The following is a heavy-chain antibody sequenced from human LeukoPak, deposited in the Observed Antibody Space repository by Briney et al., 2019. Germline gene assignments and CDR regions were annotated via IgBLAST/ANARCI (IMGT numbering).Heavy chain of an antibody. V-gene: IGHV3-74*03. Sequence: GGSLRLSCAASGFTFSSYWMHWVRQAPGKGLVRVTRINSDGSSTKYADSVKGGFAIYRDKEKKTMYLQMNREREEDTAVYYCARVPWNDLSTPPFSRYYFDYCGQGTLVTVSS. CDR2: INSDGSST. J-gene: IGHJ4*02. CDR1: GFTFSSYW. CDR3: ARVPWNDLSTPPFSRYYFDY. D-gene: IGHD1-1*01.